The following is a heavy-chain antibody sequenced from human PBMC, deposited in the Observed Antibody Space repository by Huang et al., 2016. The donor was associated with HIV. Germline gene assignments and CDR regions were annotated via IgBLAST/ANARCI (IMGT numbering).Heavy chain of an antibody. CDR1: GGTFSSYA. V-gene: IGHV1-69*13. J-gene: IGHJ4*02. CDR3: ARARGYYDSSVSYYFDY. CDR2: IIPIIGTA. Sequence: QVQLVQSGAEVKKPGSSVKVSCKASGGTFSSYAISWVRQAPGQGLEWNGEIIPIIGTANYAQKFQGIVTITADESTSTAYMELSSLRSEDTAVYYCARARGYYDSSVSYYFDYWGQGTLVTVSS. D-gene: IGHD3-22*01.